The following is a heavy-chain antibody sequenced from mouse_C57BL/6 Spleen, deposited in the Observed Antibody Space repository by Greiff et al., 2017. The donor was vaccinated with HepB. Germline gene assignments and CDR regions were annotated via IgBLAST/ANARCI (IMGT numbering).Heavy chain of an antibody. J-gene: IGHJ2*01. CDR1: GYTFTDYE. Sequence: VQLQQSGAELVRPGASVTLSCKASGYTFTDYEMHWVKQTPGHGLEWIGAIDPETGGTAYNQKFKGKAILTADKSSSTAYMELRSLTSEDSAVYYCTRWIPTVVHYFDYWGQGTTLTVSS. V-gene: IGHV1-15*01. D-gene: IGHD1-1*01. CDR3: TRWIPTVVHYFDY. CDR2: IDPETGGT.